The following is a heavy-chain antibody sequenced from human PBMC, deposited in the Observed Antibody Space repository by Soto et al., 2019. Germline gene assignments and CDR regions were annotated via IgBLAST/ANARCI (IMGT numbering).Heavy chain of an antibody. CDR1: GGSISSYY. CDR3: ARDPGSGSYYGWFDP. J-gene: IGHJ5*02. V-gene: IGHV4-59*01. D-gene: IGHD3-10*01. CDR2: IYYSAST. Sequence: SETLSLTCTVSGGSISSYYWSWIRQPPGKGLEWIGYIYYSASTNYSPSLKSRVTISVDTSKNQFSLKLSSVTAADTAVYYCARDPGSGSYYGWFDPWGQGTLVTVSS.